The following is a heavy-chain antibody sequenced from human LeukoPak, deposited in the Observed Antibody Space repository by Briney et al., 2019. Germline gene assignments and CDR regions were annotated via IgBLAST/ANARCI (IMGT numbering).Heavy chain of an antibody. CDR3: ARGETTNWFDP. V-gene: IGHV4-4*09. CDR2: IQTTGTA. CDR1: GGSITSYY. J-gene: IGHJ5*02. Sequence: SETLSLTCTVSGGSITSYYWTWIRQSPGKGLEWIGYIQTTGTAYYNPSLRTRVTISVDTSRNELSLKMNSVTAADTAVYYCARGETTNWFDPWGQGTLVTVSS. D-gene: IGHD4-17*01.